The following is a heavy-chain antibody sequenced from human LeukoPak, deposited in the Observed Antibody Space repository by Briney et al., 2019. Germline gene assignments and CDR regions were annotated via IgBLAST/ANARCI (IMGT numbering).Heavy chain of an antibody. J-gene: IGHJ3*02. Sequence: GGSLRLSCAASGFTFSSYTMHWVRQAPGKGLEWVAVISYDGSNKFYADSVKGRFTISRDNSKNTLFLQMNSLRPEDTALYYCARDYTVVKAFDMWGQGTMVTVSS. CDR2: ISYDGSNK. V-gene: IGHV3-30*04. D-gene: IGHD4-23*01. CDR3: ARDYTVVKAFDM. CDR1: GFTFSSYT.